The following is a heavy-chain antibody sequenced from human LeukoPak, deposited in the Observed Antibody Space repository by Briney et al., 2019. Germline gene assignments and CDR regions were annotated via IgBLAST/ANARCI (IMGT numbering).Heavy chain of an antibody. D-gene: IGHD2-15*01. CDR1: GGSISSYY. Sequence: SETLSLTCTVSGGSISSYYWSWIRQPPGKGLEWIGYIYYSGSTNYNLSLKSRVTISVDTSKNQFSLKLSSVTAADTAVYYCASTYCSGGSCYWALDYWGQGTLVTVSS. J-gene: IGHJ4*02. CDR3: ASTYCSGGSCYWALDY. CDR2: IYYSGST. V-gene: IGHV4-59*08.